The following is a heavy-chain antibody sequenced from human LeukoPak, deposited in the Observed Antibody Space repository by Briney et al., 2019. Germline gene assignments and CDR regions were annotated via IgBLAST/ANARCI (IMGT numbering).Heavy chain of an antibody. V-gene: IGHV3-20*04. D-gene: IGHD3-16*01. CDR1: GFTFDDYG. J-gene: IGHJ6*03. Sequence: GGSLRLSCAASGFTFDDYGMSWVRQAPGKGLEWVSGINWNGGSTGYADSVKGRFTISRDNAKNSLYLQTNSLRAEDTALYYCARDLRLTYYYYMDVWGKGTTVTVSS. CDR2: INWNGGST. CDR3: ARDLRLTYYYYMDV.